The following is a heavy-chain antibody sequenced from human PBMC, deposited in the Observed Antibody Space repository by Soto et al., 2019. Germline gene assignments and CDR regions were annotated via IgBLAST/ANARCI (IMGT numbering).Heavy chain of an antibody. J-gene: IGHJ4*02. CDR3: VRGGYVHAFDY. Sequence: ETLSLTCTVSGGSISYYYWGWIRQPPGKGLEWIGSIYYSGNTHYNPSLKSRVTISVDTSMNQFSLNLDSVTAVDSAVYYCVRGGYVHAFDYWGQGALVTVSS. D-gene: IGHD5-12*01. CDR2: IYYSGNT. V-gene: IGHV4-59*01. CDR1: GGSISYYY.